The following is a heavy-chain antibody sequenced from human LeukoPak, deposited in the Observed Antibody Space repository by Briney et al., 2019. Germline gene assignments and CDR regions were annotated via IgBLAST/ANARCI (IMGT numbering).Heavy chain of an antibody. V-gene: IGHV3-15*01. D-gene: IGHD3-9*01. CDR1: GFTFSSYG. CDR2: IKSKTDGGTT. Sequence: GRSLRLSCAASGFTFSSYGMHWVRQAPGKGLEWVGRIKSKTDGGTTDYAAPVKGRFTISRDDSKNTLYLQMNSLKTEDTAVYYCTTDYYDILTGYPTFPYWGQGTLVTVSS. CDR3: TTDYYDILTGYPTFPY. J-gene: IGHJ4*02.